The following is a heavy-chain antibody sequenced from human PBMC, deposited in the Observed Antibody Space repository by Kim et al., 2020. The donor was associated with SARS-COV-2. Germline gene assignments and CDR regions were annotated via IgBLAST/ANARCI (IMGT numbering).Heavy chain of an antibody. Sequence: GGSLRLSCAASGFTFSSYWMHWVRQAPGKGLVWVSRINSDGSSTSYADSVKGRFTISRDNAKNTLYLQMNSLRAEDTAVYYCARYRPTFTIVVPAARRHAFDIWGQGTMVTVSS. D-gene: IGHD2-2*01. J-gene: IGHJ3*02. CDR1: GFTFSSYW. CDR3: ARYRPTFTIVVPAARRHAFDI. V-gene: IGHV3-74*01. CDR2: INSDGSST.